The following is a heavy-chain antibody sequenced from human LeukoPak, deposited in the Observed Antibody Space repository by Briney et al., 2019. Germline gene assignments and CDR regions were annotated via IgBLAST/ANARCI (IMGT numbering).Heavy chain of an antibody. D-gene: IGHD3-10*01. CDR2: INPNSGGK. V-gene: IGHV1-2*02. J-gene: IGHJ5*02. CDR3: AREDRGVINWFDP. CDR1: GYTFTDYY. Sequence: ASVRVSCKASGYTFTDYYMYWVRQAPGQGLEGMGWINPNSGGKNYAQTFQGRVTMTRDKAISTAYMEVSRLRSDDTAVYYCAREDRGVINWFDPWGQGTLVTVSS.